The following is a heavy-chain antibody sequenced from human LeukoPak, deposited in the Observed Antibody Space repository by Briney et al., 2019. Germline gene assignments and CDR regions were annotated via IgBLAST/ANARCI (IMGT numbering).Heavy chain of an antibody. V-gene: IGHV4-31*03. Sequence: PSETLSLTCTVSGGSISSGGYYWSCLRQHPGKVLEWNGYIYYSGSTYYNPSLKSRVTISVDTSKNQFSLRLSSVTAADTAVYYCARDNGSGSRYPDYWGQGTLVTVSS. D-gene: IGHD3-10*01. CDR2: IYYSGST. J-gene: IGHJ4*02. CDR3: ARDNGSGSRYPDY. CDR1: GGSISSGGYY.